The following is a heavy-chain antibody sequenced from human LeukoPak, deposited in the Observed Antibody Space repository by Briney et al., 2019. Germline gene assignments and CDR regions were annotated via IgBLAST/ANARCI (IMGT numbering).Heavy chain of an antibody. CDR1: GYTFTSYY. V-gene: IGHV1-46*03. CDR2: INPSGGST. D-gene: IGHD6-6*01. J-gene: IGHJ6*03. Sequence: ASVKVSCKASGYTFTSYYMHWVRQAPGQGLEWMGIINPSGGSTSYAQKFQGRVTMTRDTSTSTVYMEPSSLRSEDTAVSYCAREYIAARPRYYMDVWGKGTTVTVSS. CDR3: AREYIAARPRYYMDV.